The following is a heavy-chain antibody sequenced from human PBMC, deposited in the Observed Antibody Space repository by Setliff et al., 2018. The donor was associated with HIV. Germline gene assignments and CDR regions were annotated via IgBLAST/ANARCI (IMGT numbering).Heavy chain of an antibody. J-gene: IGHJ3*01. D-gene: IGHD2-15*01. CDR2: ISADGSDT. CDR3: SLGYCSGGSCYSDPEVAFDV. Sequence: GGSLRLSCEASGFTFSSYWIHWVRQAPGKGLVWVSRISADGSDTSYADSVKGRFTISRDNAKNTLYLQMNSLRAEDTALYYCSLGYCSGGSCYSDPEVAFDVWGQGTMVTVSS. CDR1: GFTFSSYW. V-gene: IGHV3-74*01.